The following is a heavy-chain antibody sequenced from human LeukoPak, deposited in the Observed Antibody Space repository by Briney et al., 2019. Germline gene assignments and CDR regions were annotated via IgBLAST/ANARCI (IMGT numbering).Heavy chain of an antibody. Sequence: GASVKVSCKASGYTFTSYDINWVRQATGQGLEWMGWMSPNSGNTGYAQKFQGRVTMTRNTSISTAYMELSSLRSEDTAVYYCAGGYCSGGSCYSVYNWFDPWGQGTLVTVSS. CDR1: GYTFTSYD. CDR3: AGGYCSGGSCYSVYNWFDP. D-gene: IGHD2-15*01. J-gene: IGHJ5*02. CDR2: MSPNSGNT. V-gene: IGHV1-8*01.